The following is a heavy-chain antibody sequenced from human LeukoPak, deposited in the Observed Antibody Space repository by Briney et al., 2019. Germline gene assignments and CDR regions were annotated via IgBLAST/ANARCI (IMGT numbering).Heavy chain of an antibody. CDR3: ATTTIRLGY. V-gene: IGHV4-39*07. CDR2: IFYSGST. CDR1: GGSISTSNYY. J-gene: IGHJ4*02. Sequence: SETLSLTCTVSGGSISTSNYYWGWIRQPPGKGLEWIGNIFYSGSTYYSPSLKSRVTISVDTSKNQFSPKLSSVTAADTAVYYCATTTIRLGYWGQGTLVTVSS. D-gene: IGHD1-26*01.